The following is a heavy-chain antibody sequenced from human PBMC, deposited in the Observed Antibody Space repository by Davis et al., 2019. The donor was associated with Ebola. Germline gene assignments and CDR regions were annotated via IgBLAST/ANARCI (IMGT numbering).Heavy chain of an antibody. V-gene: IGHV3-23*01. CDR2: LGLSADT. J-gene: IGHJ3*01. D-gene: IGHD1-26*01. CDR3: AKDTSNIWFDV. CDR1: GFVFSSYV. Sequence: GESLKISCAAPGFVFSSYVMSWVRRAPGKGLEWVSTLGLSADTYYADSVKGRFTISRDNSKNTLHLQMNGLRVEDTAIYYCAKDTSNIWFDVWGQGTMVTVSS.